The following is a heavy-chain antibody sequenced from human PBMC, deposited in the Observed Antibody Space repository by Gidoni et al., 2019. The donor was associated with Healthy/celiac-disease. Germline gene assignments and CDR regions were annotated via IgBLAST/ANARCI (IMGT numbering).Heavy chain of an antibody. CDR3: AKARRSYLYGMDV. CDR1: GFTFSSYG. J-gene: IGHJ6*02. V-gene: IGHV3-30*18. D-gene: IGHD1-26*01. Sequence: QVQLVESGGGVVQPGRSLRLSCAASGFTFSSYGMHWVRQAPGKGLEWVAVISYDGSNKYYADSVKGRFTISRDNSKNTLYLQMNSLRAEDTAVYYCAKARRSYLYGMDVWGQGTTVTVSS. CDR2: ISYDGSNK.